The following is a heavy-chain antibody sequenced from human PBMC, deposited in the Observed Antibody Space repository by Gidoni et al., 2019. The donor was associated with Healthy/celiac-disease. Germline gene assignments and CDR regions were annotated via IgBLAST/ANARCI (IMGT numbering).Heavy chain of an antibody. J-gene: IGHJ4*02. D-gene: IGHD6-6*01. CDR3: ARVRYSSSSSLDY. CDR1: GFTFCSSA. CDR2: ISYDGRNK. Sequence: QVQLVENGGVVAQPGRSRRLSCAAAGFTFCSSAMHWVRQAPGKGLEWVAVISYDGRNKYYADAVKGRFTISRDNSKNTRYLQMNSLRAEDTAVYHCARVRYSSSSSLDYWGQGTLVTVSS. V-gene: IGHV3-30*04.